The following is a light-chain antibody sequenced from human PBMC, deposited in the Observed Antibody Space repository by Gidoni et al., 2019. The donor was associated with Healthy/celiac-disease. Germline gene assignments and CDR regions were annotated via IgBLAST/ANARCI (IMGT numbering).Light chain of an antibody. CDR2: DVS. V-gene: IGLV2-11*01. CDR1: SSDVGGYNY. CDR3: CSYAGSYTVV. Sequence: QSALTQPRPVSGSPGQSVTISCTRPSSDVGGYNYVSWYQQHPGKAPKLMIYDVSKRPSGVPDRFSGSKSGNTASLTISGRQAEDEADYYCCSYAGSYTVVFGGGTKLTVL. J-gene: IGLJ2*01.